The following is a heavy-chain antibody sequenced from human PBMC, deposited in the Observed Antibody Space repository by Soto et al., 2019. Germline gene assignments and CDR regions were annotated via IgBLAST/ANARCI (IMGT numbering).Heavy chain of an antibody. D-gene: IGHD6-6*01. CDR2: IYYSGST. J-gene: IGHJ6*03. V-gene: IGHV4-39*01. CDR3: ASSIAARPTGYYYYYYMDV. Sequence: SETLSLTCTVSGGSISSSSYYWGWIRQPPGKGLEWIGSIYYSGSTYYNPSLKSRVTISVDTSKNQFSLKLSSVTAADTAVYYCASSIAARPTGYYYYYYMDVWGKGTTVTVSS. CDR1: GGSISSSSYY.